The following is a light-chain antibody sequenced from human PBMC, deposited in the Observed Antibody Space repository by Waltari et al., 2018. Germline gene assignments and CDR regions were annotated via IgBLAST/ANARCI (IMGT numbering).Light chain of an antibody. Sequence: QPVLTQPPSSSASPGESARLTCTLPSDINVGDFNIHWYQQKPGSPPRFLLYYKSDSEKAQGSGVPSRFSGSKDASANAGILLISGLQSEDEADYYCMFWPSNVWVFGGGTKLTVL. CDR2: YKSDSEK. CDR3: MFWPSNVWV. V-gene: IGLV5-37*01. CDR1: SDINVGDFN. J-gene: IGLJ3*02.